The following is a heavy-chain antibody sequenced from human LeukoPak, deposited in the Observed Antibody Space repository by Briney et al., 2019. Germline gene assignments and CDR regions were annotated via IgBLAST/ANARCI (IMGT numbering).Heavy chain of an antibody. Sequence: GGSLRLSCAASGFTFSSYTMNWVRQAPGKGLEWVSSISSSSSYIYYSDSVRGRFTISRDNAKNSLYLQMNSLRAEDTAVYYCARDARSMVRGVSSWDYWGQGTLVTVSS. V-gene: IGHV3-21*01. CDR3: ARDARSMVRGVSSWDY. CDR2: ISSSSSYI. J-gene: IGHJ4*02. CDR1: GFTFSSYT. D-gene: IGHD3-10*01.